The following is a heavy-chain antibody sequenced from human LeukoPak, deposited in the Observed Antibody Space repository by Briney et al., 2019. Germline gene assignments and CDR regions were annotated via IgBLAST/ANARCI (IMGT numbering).Heavy chain of an antibody. CDR2: INPSGGST. V-gene: IGHV1-46*01. Sequence: ASVKVSCKASGYTFTSYYMHWVRQAPGQGLEWMGIINPSGGSTSYAQKFQGRVTITRDSSASTAYMELSSLRSEDTAVYYCARDASRVVVVIDYFDYWGQGTLVTVSS. D-gene: IGHD3-22*01. CDR1: GYTFTSYY. CDR3: ARDASRVVVVIDYFDY. J-gene: IGHJ4*02.